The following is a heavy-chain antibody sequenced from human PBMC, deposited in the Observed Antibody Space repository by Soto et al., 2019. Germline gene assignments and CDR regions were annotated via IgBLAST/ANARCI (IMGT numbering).Heavy chain of an antibody. V-gene: IGHV1-18*01. CDR3: AREVAVAGTWAYYGMDV. CDR2: ISAYNSKT. Sequence: QVQLVQSGGEVKKPGASVKVSCKASGYTFTSYGISWVRQAPGQGLEWVGWISAYNSKTNYAQNFQGRVTMTTDTSTSTAYMELRSLRSDDTAVYYCAREVAVAGTWAYYGMDVWGQGTTFTVSS. CDR1: GYTFTSYG. D-gene: IGHD6-19*01. J-gene: IGHJ6*02.